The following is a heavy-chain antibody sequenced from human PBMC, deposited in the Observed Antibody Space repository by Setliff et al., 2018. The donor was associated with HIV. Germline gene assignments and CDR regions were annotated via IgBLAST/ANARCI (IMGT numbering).Heavy chain of an antibody. J-gene: IGHJ5*02. V-gene: IGHV1-8*02. CDR3: ARGHLDYNFWDEVLGNWFDP. CDR1: GYTFTNYD. Sequence: ASVKVSCKASGYTFTNYDINWVRQAPGQGLEWMGWMNPNSGNTGYAQKFQGRDTMTRNTSIRTAYMELSSLRSEDTAVYYCARGHLDYNFWDEVLGNWFDPWGQGTLVTVSS. CDR2: MNPNSGNT. D-gene: IGHD3-3*01.